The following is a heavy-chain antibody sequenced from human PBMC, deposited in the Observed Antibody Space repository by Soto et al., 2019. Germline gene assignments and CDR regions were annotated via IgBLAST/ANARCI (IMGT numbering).Heavy chain of an antibody. Sequence: SSVKVSCKASGGTFSTYTITWVRQAPGQGIEWMGRIIPIIGIINYAQKFQGRVTISADKFTGTAYMELTGLRSDDTAVYYCAGDPDSHYNDSHASSYPWGQGTLVTVSS. CDR2: IIPIIGII. V-gene: IGHV1-69*04. D-gene: IGHD4-4*01. J-gene: IGHJ5*02. CDR3: AGDPDSHYNDSHASSYP. CDR1: GGTFSTYT.